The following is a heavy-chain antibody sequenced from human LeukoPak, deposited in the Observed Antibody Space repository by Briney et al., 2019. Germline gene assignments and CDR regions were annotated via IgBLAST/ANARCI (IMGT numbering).Heavy chain of an antibody. CDR3: ARDPLGSSGWYGGGYFDY. CDR1: GFTFSSYA. V-gene: IGHV3-66*01. D-gene: IGHD6-19*01. CDR2: IYSGGST. Sequence: SGGSLRLSCAASGFTFSSYAMSWVRQAPGKGLEWVSVIYSGGSTYYADSVKGRFTISRDNSKNTLYLQMNSLRAEDTAVYYCARDPLGSSGWYGGGYFDYWGQGTLVTVSS. J-gene: IGHJ4*02.